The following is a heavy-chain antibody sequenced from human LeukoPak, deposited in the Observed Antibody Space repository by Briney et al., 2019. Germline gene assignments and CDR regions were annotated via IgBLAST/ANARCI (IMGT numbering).Heavy chain of an antibody. D-gene: IGHD3-22*01. CDR1: GGTFSSYA. V-gene: IGHV1-69*04. CDR3: ARGAVRDSSGYYRDAFDI. J-gene: IGHJ3*02. CDR2: IIPILGIA. Sequence: SVKVSCKASGGTFSSYAISWVRQAPGQGLEWMGRIIPILGIANYAQKFQGRVTITADKSTSTAYMELSSLRSEDTAVYYCARGAVRDSSGYYRDAFDIWGQGTMDTVSS.